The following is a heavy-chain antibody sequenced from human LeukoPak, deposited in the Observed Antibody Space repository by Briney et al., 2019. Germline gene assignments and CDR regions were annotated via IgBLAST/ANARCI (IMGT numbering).Heavy chain of an antibody. CDR2: ISSSSSYT. CDR1: GFTFSDYY. CDR3: ARGVAAAGTRARKTYYFDY. Sequence: GGSLTLSCAASGFTFSDYYMSWIRQAPGKGLEWVSYISSSSSYTNYADSVKGRFTISRDNAKNSLYLQMNSLRAEDTAVYYCARGVAAAGTRARKTYYFDYWGQGTLVTVSS. J-gene: IGHJ4*02. V-gene: IGHV3-11*06. D-gene: IGHD6-13*01.